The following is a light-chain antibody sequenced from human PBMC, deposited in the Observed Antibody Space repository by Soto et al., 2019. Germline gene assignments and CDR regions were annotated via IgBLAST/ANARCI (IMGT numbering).Light chain of an antibody. CDR2: DES. J-gene: IGKJ1*01. CDR3: QQRSNWPKT. Sequence: EIVLTQSPATLSLSPGERATLSCRASQSVSSFLAWYQQRPGQAPRLLIYDESNRATGIPARFSGSGSGTNFTLTILRLGPGDSAIYYCQQRSNWPKTFGQGTKVEIK. V-gene: IGKV3-11*01. CDR1: QSVSSF.